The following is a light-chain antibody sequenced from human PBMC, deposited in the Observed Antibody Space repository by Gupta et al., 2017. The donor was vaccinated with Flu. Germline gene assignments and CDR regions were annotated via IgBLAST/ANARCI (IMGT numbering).Light chain of an antibody. Sequence: GDRVTITCRASQGISNYLAWYQQKPGKVPKLLIYGASTLQSGVPSRFSGSGSGTDFTLTISSLQPEDVATYYCQKYNSAPRTFGQGTKVEIK. CDR1: QGISNY. J-gene: IGKJ1*01. CDR3: QKYNSAPRT. CDR2: GAS. V-gene: IGKV1-27*01.